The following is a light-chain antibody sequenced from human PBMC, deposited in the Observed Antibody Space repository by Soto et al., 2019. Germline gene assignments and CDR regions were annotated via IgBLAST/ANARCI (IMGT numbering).Light chain of an antibody. J-gene: IGKJ1*01. Sequence: EIVMTQSPATLSVSPGERATLPCGASQSVSSNLAWYQQKPGQAPRLLIYGASTRATGIPARFSGSGSGTEFTLTISSLQPDDFATYYCQQYYNYPETFGQGTKVDIK. CDR3: QQYYNYPET. V-gene: IGKV3-15*01. CDR2: GAS. CDR1: QSVSSN.